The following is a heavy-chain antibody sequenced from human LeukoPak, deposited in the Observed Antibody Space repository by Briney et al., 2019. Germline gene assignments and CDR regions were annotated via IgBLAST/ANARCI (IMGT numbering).Heavy chain of an antibody. Sequence: AVKVSCKASGGTFSSYAISWVRQAPGHGLEWMGGIIPIFGTANYAQKFQGRVTITADESTSTAYMELSSLRSEDTAVYYCARGAQHDYVWGSYRSFDYWGQGTLVTVSS. CDR2: IIPIFGTA. V-gene: IGHV1-69*13. CDR1: GGTFSSYA. CDR3: ARGAQHDYVWGSYRSFDY. J-gene: IGHJ4*02. D-gene: IGHD3-16*02.